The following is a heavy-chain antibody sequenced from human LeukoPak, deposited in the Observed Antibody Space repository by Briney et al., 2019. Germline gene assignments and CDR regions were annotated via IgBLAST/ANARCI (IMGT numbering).Heavy chain of an antibody. D-gene: IGHD2-15*01. J-gene: IGHJ4*02. CDR3: ARFRRPNPHSWAIDY. CDR1: GYTFTSYG. CDR2: ISAYNGNT. Sequence: ASVKVSCKASGYTFTSYGISWVRQAPGQGLEWMGWISAYNGNTNYAQKFQGRVTMTRDTSISTAYMELSRLRSDDTAVYYCARFRRPNPHSWAIDYWGQGTLVTVSS. V-gene: IGHV1-18*01.